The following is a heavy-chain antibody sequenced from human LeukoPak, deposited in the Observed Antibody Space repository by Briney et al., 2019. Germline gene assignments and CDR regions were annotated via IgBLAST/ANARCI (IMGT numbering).Heavy chain of an antibody. CDR3: ARGDCSSNCCHHGREYFDD. D-gene: IGHD2-2*01. CDR2: IYHSGST. J-gene: IGHJ4*02. V-gene: IGHV4-4*02. CDR1: GGSISSSNW. Sequence: SGTLTLTCAVSGGSISSSNWRSWVRQPPGKGLEWIGEIYHSGSTNYNPSLKSRVTISVDKSKNQFSLKLSSVTAADTAVYYCARGDCSSNCCHHGREYFDDWGQETLVTVSS.